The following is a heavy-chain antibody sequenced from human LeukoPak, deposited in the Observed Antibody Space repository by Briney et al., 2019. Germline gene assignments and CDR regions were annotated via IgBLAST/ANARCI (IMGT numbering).Heavy chain of an antibody. CDR3: ASSGHYDSSGYSPYYYYYGMDV. D-gene: IGHD3-22*01. V-gene: IGHV1-46*03. J-gene: IGHJ6*02. CDR1: GYTFTSYY. Sequence: ASVKVSCKASGYTFTSYYMHWVRQAPGQGLEWMGIINPSGGSTSYAQKFQGRVTMTRDTSTSTVYMELSSLRSEDTAVYYCASSGHYDSSGYSPYYYYYGMDVWGQGTTVTVSS. CDR2: INPSGGST.